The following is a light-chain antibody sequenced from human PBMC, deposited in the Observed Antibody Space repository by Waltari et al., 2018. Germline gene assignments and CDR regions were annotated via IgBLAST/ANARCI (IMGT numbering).Light chain of an antibody. V-gene: IGKV1-39*01. CDR2: AAS. CDR3: QQSYSTPNT. J-gene: IGKJ2*01. Sequence: DIQMTQSPSSLPASVGDRVTITCRASQSISSYLNWYQQKPGKAPKLLIYAASSLQSGVPSRFSGSGSGTDFTLTISSLQPEDFATYYCQQSYSTPNTFGQGTKLEIK. CDR1: QSISSY.